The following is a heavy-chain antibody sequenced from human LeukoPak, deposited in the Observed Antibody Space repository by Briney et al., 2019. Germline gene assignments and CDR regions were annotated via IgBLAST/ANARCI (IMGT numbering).Heavy chain of an antibody. D-gene: IGHD2-15*01. CDR2: ISHDGAII. CDR1: GFTFSRDS. Sequence: GGSLRLSCAASGFTFSRDSMNWVRRAPGKGLEWISYISHDGAIIYYADSVRGRFTISRDNARNSLYLQMHSLRAEDTAVYYCVRDNPRCCGVVPANIDDYWGQGTLVTVSS. CDR3: VRDNPRCCGVVPANIDDY. J-gene: IGHJ4*02. V-gene: IGHV3-48*01.